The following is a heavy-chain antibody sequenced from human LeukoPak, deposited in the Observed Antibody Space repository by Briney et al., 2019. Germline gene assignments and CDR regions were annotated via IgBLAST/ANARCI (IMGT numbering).Heavy chain of an antibody. J-gene: IGHJ5*02. CDR1: GGSISSY. D-gene: IGHD5-18*01. V-gene: IGHV4-4*07. CDR3: ARVGYSYGPSGGWFDP. CDR2: IYGSGTT. Sequence: ASETPSLTCTVSGGSISSYWSWIRQPAGKGLEWIGRIYGSGTTTYNPSLKSRVSMSIDTSKNQFSLKLSSVTAADTAVYYCARVGYSYGPSGGWFDPWGQGTLVTVSS.